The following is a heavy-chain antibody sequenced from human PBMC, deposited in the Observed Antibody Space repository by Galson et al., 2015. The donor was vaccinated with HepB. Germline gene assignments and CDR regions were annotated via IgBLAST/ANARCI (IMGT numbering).Heavy chain of an antibody. J-gene: IGHJ5*02. CDR1: GGTFSSYA. D-gene: IGHD6-13*01. CDR2: IIPIFGTA. Sequence: SVKVSCKASGGTFSSYAISWVRQAPGQGLEWMGGIIPIFGTANYAQKFQGRVTITADESTSTAYMELSSLRSEDTAVYYCARNELGVAAAGTLNWFDPWGQGTLVTVSS. CDR3: ARNELGVAAAGTLNWFDP. V-gene: IGHV1-69*13.